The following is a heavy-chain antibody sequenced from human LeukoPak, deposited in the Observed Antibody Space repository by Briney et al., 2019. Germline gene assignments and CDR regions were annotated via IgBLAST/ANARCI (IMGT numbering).Heavy chain of an antibody. CDR2: IYYSGST. CDR1: GGSISSYY. V-gene: IGHV4-59*01. J-gene: IGHJ4*02. CDR3: AREKAPYTFDY. Sequence: SETLSLTCTVSGGSISSYYWSWIRQPPGKGLEWIGYIYYSGSTNYNPSLKSRVTISVDTSKNQFSLKLSSVTAADTAVYYCAREKAPYTFDYWGQGTQVTVSS.